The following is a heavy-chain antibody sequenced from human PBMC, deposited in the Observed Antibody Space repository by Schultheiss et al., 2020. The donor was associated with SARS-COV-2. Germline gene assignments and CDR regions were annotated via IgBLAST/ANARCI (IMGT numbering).Heavy chain of an antibody. V-gene: IGHV3-53*01. CDR2: IYSGGST. CDR3: AREMAIFGVVEAFDI. J-gene: IGHJ3*02. CDR1: GFTVSSNY. D-gene: IGHD3-3*01. Sequence: GGSLRLSCAASGFTVSSNYMSWVRQAPGKGLEWVSVIYSGGSTYYADSVKGRFTISRHNSKNTLYLQMNSLRAEDTAMYYCAREMAIFGVVEAFDIWGQGTMVTVSS.